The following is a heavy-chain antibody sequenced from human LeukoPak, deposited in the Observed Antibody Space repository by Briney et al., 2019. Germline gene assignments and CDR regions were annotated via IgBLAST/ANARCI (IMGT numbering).Heavy chain of an antibody. D-gene: IGHD2-15*01. CDR2: ISSSSSYI. CDR3: AREEEVVVVVAALNYYGMDV. Sequence: AGSLRLSCAASGFTFSSYSMNWVRQAPGKGLEWVSSISSSSSYIYYADSVKGRFTISRDNAKNSLYLQMNSLRAEDTAVYYCAREEEVVVVVAALNYYGMDVWGQGTTVTVSS. V-gene: IGHV3-21*01. J-gene: IGHJ6*02. CDR1: GFTFSSYS.